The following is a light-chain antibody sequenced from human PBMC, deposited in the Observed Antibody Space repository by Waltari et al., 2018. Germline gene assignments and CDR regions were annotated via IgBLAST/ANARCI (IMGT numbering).Light chain of an antibody. V-gene: IGKV1-9*01. CDR3: QQVNGYPLT. J-gene: IGKJ4*01. Sequence: DIQLTQSPSFLSASVGDRVTITCRASQGISSYLVWYQLKPGKAPKVLISAASTLQTGVPSRFSGSGSGTEFTLTISSLQPEDFATYYCQQVNGYPLTFGGGTKVEIK. CDR1: QGISSY. CDR2: AAS.